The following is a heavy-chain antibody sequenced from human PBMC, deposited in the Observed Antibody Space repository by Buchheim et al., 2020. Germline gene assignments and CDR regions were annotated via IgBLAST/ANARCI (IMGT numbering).Heavy chain of an antibody. CDR1: GGSINRYY. J-gene: IGHJ6*02. V-gene: IGHV4-59*08. CDR3: VGKSRQDCDDYYYYYGVDV. Sequence: QVQLQESGPGVVKPSETLSLTCTVSGGSINRYYWSWIRQAPGKGLEWIGYINYSGRTNYNPSLKRRVTMSLDTSKNQVSLRLSSVTAADTAVYYCVGKSRQDCDDYYYYYGVDVWGQGTT. D-gene: IGHD2-21*02. CDR2: INYSGRT.